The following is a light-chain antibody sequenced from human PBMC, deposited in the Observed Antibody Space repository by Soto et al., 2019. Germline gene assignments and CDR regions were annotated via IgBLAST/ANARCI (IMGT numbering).Light chain of an antibody. Sequence: IVLTQSPGTLSLSPGERATLSCRASQSISNNYLAWYQHKPGQAPRLLIYGASTRATGIPDRFRGSGSGTDFTLTISRLGPEDFAVYYCQHYGNSPWTFGQGTKVEIK. V-gene: IGKV3-20*01. CDR3: QHYGNSPWT. J-gene: IGKJ1*01. CDR2: GAS. CDR1: QSISNNY.